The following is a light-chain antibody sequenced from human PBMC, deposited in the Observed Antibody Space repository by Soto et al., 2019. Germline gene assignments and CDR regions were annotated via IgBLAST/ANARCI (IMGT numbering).Light chain of an antibody. CDR2: DSS. Sequence: MTQSPATLSVSPGERATLSCRASQSVTSNLAWYQQKPGQAPRLLIYDSSTRATGIPARFSGSGSGTEFTLTISSLQSEDFAVYYCEQYHNWPYTFGQGTKLDIK. V-gene: IGKV3-15*01. CDR1: QSVTSN. J-gene: IGKJ2*01. CDR3: EQYHNWPYT.